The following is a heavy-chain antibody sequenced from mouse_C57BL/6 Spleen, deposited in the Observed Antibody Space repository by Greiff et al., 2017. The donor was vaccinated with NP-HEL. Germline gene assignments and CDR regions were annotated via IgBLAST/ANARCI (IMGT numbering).Heavy chain of an antibody. V-gene: IGHV1-26*01. Sequence: EVQLQQSGPELVKPGASVKISCKASGYTFTDYYMNWVKQSHGKSLEWIGDINPNNGGTSYNQKLKGKATLTVDKSSSTAYMELRSLTSEDSAVYYCARGGNYGSSYFDYWGQGTTLTVSS. CDR1: GYTFTDYY. CDR2: INPNNGGT. J-gene: IGHJ2*01. D-gene: IGHD1-1*01. CDR3: ARGGNYGSSYFDY.